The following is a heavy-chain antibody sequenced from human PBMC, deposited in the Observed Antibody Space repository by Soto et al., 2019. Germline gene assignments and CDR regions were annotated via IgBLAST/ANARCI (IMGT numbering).Heavy chain of an antibody. D-gene: IGHD2-2*01. Sequence: SGTLSLTCTVSGGYISSYYWTWIRQPPGKGLEWIGYIYYSGSTNYNPSLKSRVTISLDTSKNQLSLKLSSVTAADTAAYSCVRAVGSTMPSVYWGQGTLVTVSS. CDR2: IYYSGST. CDR3: VRAVGSTMPSVY. V-gene: IGHV4-59*01. CDR1: GGYISSYY. J-gene: IGHJ4*02.